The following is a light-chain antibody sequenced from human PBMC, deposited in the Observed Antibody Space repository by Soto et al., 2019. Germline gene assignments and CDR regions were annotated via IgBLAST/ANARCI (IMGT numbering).Light chain of an antibody. J-gene: IGKJ1*01. CDR2: GAS. Sequence: EIVLPQSPGTLSLSPGESATLSCRASQSVSSSYLAWYQQKPGQAPRLLIYGASSRATGIPDRFSGSGSGTDFTLTISRLEPEECAVYYCQQYGSSPQTVGQGTKVDIK. CDR3: QQYGSSPQT. CDR1: QSVSSSY. V-gene: IGKV3-20*01.